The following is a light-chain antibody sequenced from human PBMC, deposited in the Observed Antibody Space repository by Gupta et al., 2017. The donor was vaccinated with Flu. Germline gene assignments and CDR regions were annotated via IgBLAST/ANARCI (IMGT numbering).Light chain of an antibody. CDR2: DRS. Sequence: QPVVLQEPSLTVSPGGTVTLTCGSSTGAVTSGHYPHWFQQKPAQVPRTLMFDRSNKHSWTPARFSASLLAGNAAPTLSGAQPEDDAEDYCSPTYSGPLVFGGGTKLTVL. CDR3: SPTYSGPLV. CDR1: TGAVTSGHY. V-gene: IGLV7-46*01. J-gene: IGLJ3*02.